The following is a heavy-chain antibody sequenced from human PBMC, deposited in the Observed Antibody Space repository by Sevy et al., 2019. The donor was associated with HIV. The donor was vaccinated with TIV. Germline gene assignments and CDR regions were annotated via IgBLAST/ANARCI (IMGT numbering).Heavy chain of an antibody. Sequence: GGSLGLSCGASGFTFNTYNFNWVRQAPGKGLECVSSISSTSTYIYYADSVRGRFTISRDNAKNSLYLQMNNLRAEDTAIYYCARDGGATDYGMDVWGLGTTVTVSS. CDR3: ARDGGATDYGMDV. CDR1: GFTFNTYN. CDR2: ISSTSTYI. D-gene: IGHD1-26*01. V-gene: IGHV3-21*01. J-gene: IGHJ6*02.